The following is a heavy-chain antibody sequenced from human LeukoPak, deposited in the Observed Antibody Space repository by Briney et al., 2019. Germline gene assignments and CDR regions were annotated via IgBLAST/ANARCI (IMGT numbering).Heavy chain of an antibody. J-gene: IGHJ4*02. D-gene: IGHD5-24*01. CDR2: INHSGST. CDR3: ARVENGYTSGFVDY. Sequence: SETLSLTCAVYGGSFSGYYWSWIRQPPGKGLEWIGEINHSGSTNYNTSLTSRVTISVDTSKNQFSLKLSSVTAADTAVYYCARVENGYTSGFVDYWGQGTLVTVSS. CDR1: GGSFSGYY. V-gene: IGHV4-34*01.